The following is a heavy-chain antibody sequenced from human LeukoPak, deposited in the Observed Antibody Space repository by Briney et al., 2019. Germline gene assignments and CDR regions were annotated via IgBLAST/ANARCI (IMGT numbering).Heavy chain of an antibody. V-gene: IGHV3-30*03. Sequence: GGSLRLSCAASGFTVSSNYMSWVRQAPGKGLEWVAVISYDGSNKYYADSVKGRFTISRDNSKNTLYLQMNSLRAEDTAVYYCARDQESGSYLEILAYFDYWGQGTLVTVSS. J-gene: IGHJ4*02. CDR1: GFTVSSNY. D-gene: IGHD1-26*01. CDR3: ARDQESGSYLEILAYFDY. CDR2: ISYDGSNK.